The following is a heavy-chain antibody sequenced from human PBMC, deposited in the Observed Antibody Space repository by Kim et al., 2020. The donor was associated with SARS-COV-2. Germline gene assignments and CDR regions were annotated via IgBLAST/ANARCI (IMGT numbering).Heavy chain of an antibody. CDR3: ARSYGDYLGGYYGMDV. CDR2: INPSGGST. Sequence: ASVKVSCKASGYTFTSYYMHWVRQAPGQGLEWMGIINPSGGSTSYAQKFQGRVTMTRDTSTSTVYMELSSLRSEDTAVYYCARSYGDYLGGYYGMDVWGQGTTVTVSS. V-gene: IGHV1-46*01. J-gene: IGHJ6*02. CDR1: GYTFTSYY. D-gene: IGHD4-17*01.